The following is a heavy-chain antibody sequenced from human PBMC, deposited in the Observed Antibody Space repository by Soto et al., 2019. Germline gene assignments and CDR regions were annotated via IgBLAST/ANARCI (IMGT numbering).Heavy chain of an antibody. V-gene: IGHV1-18*01. CDR3: ARTYYDSLTGYSPLDY. CDR2: ISAYNGNT. Sequence: ASVKVSCKASGYTFTSYGISWVRQAPGQGLEWMGWISAYNGNTNYAQKLQGRVTMTTDTSTSTAYMELRSLRSDDTAVYYCARTYYDSLTGYSPLDYWGQGTLVTVSS. CDR1: GYTFTSYG. J-gene: IGHJ4*02. D-gene: IGHD3-9*01.